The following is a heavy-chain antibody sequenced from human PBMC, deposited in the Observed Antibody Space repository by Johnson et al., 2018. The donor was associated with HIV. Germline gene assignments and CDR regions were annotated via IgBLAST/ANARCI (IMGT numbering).Heavy chain of an antibody. CDR2: ISSGSHPI. D-gene: IGHD2-15*01. CDR3: ATDGTRDIVANGAFDI. V-gene: IGHV3-11*01. CDR1: GFAFSDYY. Sequence: VQLVESGGGLVKPGGSLRLSCAASGFAFSDYYMAWIRQAPGKGLEWVSFISSGSHPIYYADSVKGRFTISRDNSKNSLYLQINSLSAEDTAVYYCATDGTRDIVANGAFDIWGQGTMVTVSS. J-gene: IGHJ3*02.